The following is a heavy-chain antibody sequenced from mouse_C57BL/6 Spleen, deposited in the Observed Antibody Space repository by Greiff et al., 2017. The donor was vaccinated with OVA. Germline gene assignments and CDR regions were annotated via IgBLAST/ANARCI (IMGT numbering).Heavy chain of an antibody. D-gene: IGHD1-1*01. V-gene: IGHV5-17*01. Sequence: DVQLVESGGGLVKPGGSLKLSCAASGFTFSDYGMHWVRQAPEKGLEWVAYISSGSSTIYYADTVKGRFTISRDNAKNTLFLQMTSLRSEDTAMYYCARAYGSSHWYFDVWGTGTTVTVSS. J-gene: IGHJ1*03. CDR1: GFTFSDYG. CDR3: ARAYGSSHWYFDV. CDR2: ISSGSSTI.